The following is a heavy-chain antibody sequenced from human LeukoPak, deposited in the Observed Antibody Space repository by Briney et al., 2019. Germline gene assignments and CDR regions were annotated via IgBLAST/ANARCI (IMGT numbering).Heavy chain of an antibody. CDR2: LHSGGSS. CDR1: GFTVSSNY. CDR3: TTVLIGYCSTTSCYAGDF. Sequence: GGSLRLSCAVSGFTVSSNYMSWVRQAPGKGLEWVSVLHSGGSSYYADSVKGRFTISRDNSENTLYLQVNSLNTEDTAVYYCTTVLIGYCSTTSCYAGDFWGQGTLVIVSS. D-gene: IGHD2-2*01. V-gene: IGHV3-53*01. J-gene: IGHJ1*01.